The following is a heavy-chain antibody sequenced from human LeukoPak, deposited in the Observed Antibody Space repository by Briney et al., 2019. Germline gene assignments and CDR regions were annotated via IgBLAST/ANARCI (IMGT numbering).Heavy chain of an antibody. Sequence: GGSLRLSCAASGFTFSSYAMSWVRQPPGKGLEWVSGISGSGDNTYYADSVKGRFTISRDNSKKTLYLHLNSLRVEDAAAYYCAKDGYSSIPGFHFEYWGQGTPVTVSS. CDR3: AKDGYSSIPGFHFEY. CDR2: ISGSGDNT. CDR1: GFTFSSYA. J-gene: IGHJ4*02. V-gene: IGHV3-23*01. D-gene: IGHD6-13*01.